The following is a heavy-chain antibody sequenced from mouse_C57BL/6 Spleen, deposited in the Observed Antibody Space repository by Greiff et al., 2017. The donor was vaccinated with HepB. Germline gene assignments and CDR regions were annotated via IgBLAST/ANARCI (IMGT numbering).Heavy chain of an antibody. CDR1: GYTFTSYW. CDR3: ARSDGYYRAMDY. Sequence: QVQLQQSGAELVMPGASVKLSCKASGYTFTSYWMQWVKQRPGQGLEWIGEIDPSDSYTNYNQKFKGKATLTVDTSSSTAYMQLSSLTSEDSAVYYCARSDGYYRAMDYWGQGTSVTVSS. V-gene: IGHV1-50*01. CDR2: IDPSDSYT. J-gene: IGHJ4*01. D-gene: IGHD2-3*01.